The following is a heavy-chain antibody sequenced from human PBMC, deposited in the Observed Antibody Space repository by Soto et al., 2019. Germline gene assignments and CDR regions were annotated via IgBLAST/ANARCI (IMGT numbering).Heavy chain of an antibody. CDR1: GFTVSTYY. D-gene: IGHD6-13*01. CDR2: IYSAGSA. CDR3: ARVPSSSYHYFDY. J-gene: IGHJ4*02. V-gene: IGHV3-66*01. Sequence: EVQLVESGGGLVQPGGSLRLSCAASGFTVSTYYMSWVRRAPGKGLEWVSVIYSAGSADFADSVKGRFTVSRDNSKNTLYLQMSSLRAEDTAVYYCARVPSSSYHYFDYWGQGTLVTVSS.